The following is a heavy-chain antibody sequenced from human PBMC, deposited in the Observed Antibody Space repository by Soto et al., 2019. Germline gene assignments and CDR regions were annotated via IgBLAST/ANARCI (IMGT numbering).Heavy chain of an antibody. J-gene: IGHJ4*02. V-gene: IGHV4-59*08. Sequence: PSETLSLTCTVPGGSISGYYWIWMRQPPGKGLEWIGYIYNSGSTNYNPALKSRVTISVDTSKNQFSLKLSSVTAADTAVYYCAGAPCGDYGTFDSWGEGTLVTVPS. D-gene: IGHD4-17*01. CDR2: IYNSGST. CDR3: AGAPCGDYGTFDS. CDR1: GGSISGYY.